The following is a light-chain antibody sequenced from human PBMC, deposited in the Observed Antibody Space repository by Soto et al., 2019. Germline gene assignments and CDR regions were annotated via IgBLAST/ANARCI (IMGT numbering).Light chain of an antibody. Sequence: EIVMTQSPATLSVSPGERATLFCRASQSVSSNFLAWYQQKPGQAPRLLIHGASTRATGIPARFSGSGSGTDFTLTISSLQSEDFALYYCQQYSAWPLTFGGGTKVEIK. CDR2: GAS. J-gene: IGKJ4*01. V-gene: IGKV3-15*01. CDR1: QSVSSN. CDR3: QQYSAWPLT.